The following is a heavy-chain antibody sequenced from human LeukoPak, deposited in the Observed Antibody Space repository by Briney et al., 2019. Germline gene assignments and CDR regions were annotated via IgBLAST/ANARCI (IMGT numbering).Heavy chain of an antibody. CDR3: AREEYSYGLDY. D-gene: IGHD5-18*01. CDR1: GGSISGGYS. V-gene: IGHV4-30-2*01. Sequence: PSQTLSLTCAVSGGSISGGYSWSWIRQPPGKGLEWIGYTYHSGSTHYNPSLKSRVTISVDMSKNQFSLKLSSVTAADTAVYYCAREEYSYGLDYWGQGTLVTVSS. CDR2: TYHSGST. J-gene: IGHJ4*02.